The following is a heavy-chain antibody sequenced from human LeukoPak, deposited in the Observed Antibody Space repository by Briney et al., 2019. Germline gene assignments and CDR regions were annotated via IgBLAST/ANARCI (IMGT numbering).Heavy chain of an antibody. Sequence: GGSLRLSCAASGFTVSSNYMSWVRQAPGKGLEWVSVIYSGGSTYYADSVKGRFTISRDNSKNSLYLQMNSLRDEDTAVYYCARDLSSTWYFFAYWGQGTLVTVSS. CDR2: IYSGGST. J-gene: IGHJ4*02. CDR3: ARDLSSTWYFFAY. CDR1: GFTVSSNY. V-gene: IGHV3-66*01. D-gene: IGHD6-13*01.